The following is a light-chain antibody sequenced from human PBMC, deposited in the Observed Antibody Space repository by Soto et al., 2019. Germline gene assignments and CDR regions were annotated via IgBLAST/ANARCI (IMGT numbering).Light chain of an antibody. CDR3: SSYRSGSVVL. Sequence: QAVVTQPASVSGSPGQSITISCTGTSSDVGGYNYVSWYQQHPGKAPKLVIYGVSYRPSGVSARFSGSKFQNTASLTISGLQAEDEADYYCSSYRSGSVVLFGGGTKVTVL. CDR1: SSDVGGYNY. V-gene: IGLV2-14*01. J-gene: IGLJ3*02. CDR2: GVS.